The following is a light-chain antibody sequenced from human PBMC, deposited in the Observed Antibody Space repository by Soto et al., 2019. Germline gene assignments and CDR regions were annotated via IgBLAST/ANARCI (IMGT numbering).Light chain of an antibody. CDR2: GAS. CDR3: QHYNDWPVT. CDR1: QSVSSN. Sequence: EIVMTQSPATLSVSPGERATLSCRASQSVSSNLAWYQQKPGQAPWLLIFGASTRATGVPVRFSGSGSGTEFTLTISSLQSEDFAVYYCQHYNDWPVTFGQGTKLEIK. V-gene: IGKV3-15*01. J-gene: IGKJ2*01.